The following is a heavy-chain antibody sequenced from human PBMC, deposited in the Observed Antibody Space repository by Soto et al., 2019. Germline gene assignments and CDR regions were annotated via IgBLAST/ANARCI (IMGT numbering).Heavy chain of an antibody. Sequence: PGGSLRLSCAASGFTFSTYWMSWVRQAPGKGLEWVANIKHDGSENYYVDSVKGRFTISRDNAKNSVYLQMSSLRAEDTAVYYCARPLGWRDAFDIWAQGTMVTVSS. V-gene: IGHV3-7*01. J-gene: IGHJ3*02. CDR2: IKHDGSEN. CDR3: ARPLGWRDAFDI. D-gene: IGHD6-19*01. CDR1: GFTFSTYW.